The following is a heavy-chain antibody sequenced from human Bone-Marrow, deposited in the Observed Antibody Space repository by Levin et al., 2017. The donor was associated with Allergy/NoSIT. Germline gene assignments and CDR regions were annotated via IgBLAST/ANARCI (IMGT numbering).Heavy chain of an antibody. Sequence: GGSLRLSCAASGFTFSSYAMHWVRQAPGKGLEWVAVISYDGSNKYYADSVKGRFTISRDNSKNTLYLQMNSLRAEDTAVYYCARSCIAAAGPNGTLDYGMDVWGQGTTVTVSS. D-gene: IGHD6-13*01. J-gene: IGHJ6*02. CDR1: GFTFSSYA. CDR2: ISYDGSNK. CDR3: ARSCIAAAGPNGTLDYGMDV. V-gene: IGHV3-30*04.